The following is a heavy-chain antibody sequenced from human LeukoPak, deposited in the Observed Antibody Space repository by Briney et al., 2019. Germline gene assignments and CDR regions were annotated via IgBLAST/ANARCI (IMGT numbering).Heavy chain of an antibody. J-gene: IGHJ3*02. V-gene: IGHV3-21*01. CDR1: GFTFSRYS. CDR2: ISSSSGYI. CDR3: ARFRTYYYDSSGYPDAFDI. Sequence: PGGSLRLSCAASGFTFSRYSMDWVRLAPGKGLEWVSSISSSSGYIYYADSVKGRFTISRDNAKKSLYLQMNSLRAEDTAVYYCARFRTYYYDSSGYPDAFDIWGQGTMVTVSS. D-gene: IGHD3-22*01.